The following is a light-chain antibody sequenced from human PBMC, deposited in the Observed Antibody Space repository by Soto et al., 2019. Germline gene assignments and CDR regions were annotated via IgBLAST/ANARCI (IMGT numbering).Light chain of an antibody. CDR1: SSDVGSYNL. Sequence: QSALTQPASVSGSPGQSITISCTGTSSDVGSYNLVSWYQQHPGKAPKLMIYEGSKRPSAVANRFSGSKSGNTASLTISGLQAEDEAAYYCCSYAGSRGVVFGGGTKLTVL. CDR2: EGS. CDR3: CSYAGSRGVV. V-gene: IGLV2-23*01. J-gene: IGLJ2*01.